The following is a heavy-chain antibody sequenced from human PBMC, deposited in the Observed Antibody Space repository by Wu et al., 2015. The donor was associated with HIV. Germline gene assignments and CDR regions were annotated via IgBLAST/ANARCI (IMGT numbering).Heavy chain of an antibody. CDR2: IIPIFGTA. Sequence: QVQLVQSGAEVKKPGSSVKVSCKASGGTFSSYAISWVRQAPGQGLEWMGRIIPIFGTANYAQKFQGRVTITADESTSTAYMELSSLRSEDTAVYYCASGLIKRWLPLTSGYAFDIWGQGTMVTVSS. CDR1: GGTFSSYA. D-gene: IGHD5-24*01. V-gene: IGHV1-69*13. CDR3: ASGLIKRWLPLTSGYAFDI. J-gene: IGHJ3*02.